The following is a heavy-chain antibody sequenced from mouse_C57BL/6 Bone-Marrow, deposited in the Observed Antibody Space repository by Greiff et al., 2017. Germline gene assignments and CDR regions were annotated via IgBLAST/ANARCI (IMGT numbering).Heavy chain of an antibody. J-gene: IGHJ3*01. V-gene: IGHV8-8*01. CDR1: GFSLSTFGMG. CDR3: ARIFYYDYFAWFAY. CDR2: IWWDDDK. D-gene: IGHD2-4*01. Sequence: LKESGPGILQPSQTLSLTCSFSGFSLSTFGMGVGWIRQPSGKGLEWLAHIWWDDDKYYNPALKSRLTISKDTSKNQVFLKIANVDTADTATYYCARIFYYDYFAWFAYWGQGTLVTVSA.